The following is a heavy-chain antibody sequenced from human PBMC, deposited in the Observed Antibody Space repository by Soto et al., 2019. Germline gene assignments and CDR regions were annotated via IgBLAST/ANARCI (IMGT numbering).Heavy chain of an antibody. D-gene: IGHD2-15*01. CDR1: GGSFSGYY. V-gene: IGHV4-34*01. J-gene: IGHJ3*02. Sequence: PSETLSLTYAVDGGSFSGYYWSWIREPPGKGLEWIGEINHSGSTNYNPSLKSRVTISVDTSKNQFSLKLSSVTAADTAVYYCARTAHEGYCSGGSCHRNAFDIWGQGTMVTVSS. CDR3: ARTAHEGYCSGGSCHRNAFDI. CDR2: INHSGST.